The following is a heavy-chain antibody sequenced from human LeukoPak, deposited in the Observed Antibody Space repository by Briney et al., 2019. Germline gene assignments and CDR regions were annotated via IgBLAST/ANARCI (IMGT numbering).Heavy chain of an antibody. V-gene: IGHV3-74*01. CDR3: ARGIGIGAFDT. D-gene: IGHD2/OR15-2a*01. Sequence: GGSLRLSCAASGFTFSSYWMHWVRQAPGKGLVWLSRVNVDGRSTTYADSVKGRLTISRDNAKKSLYLQINSLRPEDTAFYYCARGIGIGAFDTWGRGTKVTVSS. CDR1: GFTFSSYW. CDR2: VNVDGRST. J-gene: IGHJ3*02.